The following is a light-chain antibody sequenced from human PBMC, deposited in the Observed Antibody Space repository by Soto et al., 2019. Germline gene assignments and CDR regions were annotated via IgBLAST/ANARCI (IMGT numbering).Light chain of an antibody. CDR1: QSVSGSY. CDR3: QQYDSSPRT. CDR2: GAS. Sequence: ERVVTQSPGTLSLSPGERATLSCRASQSVSGSYLAWYQQKPGQAPRLLIYGASNRATGIPDRFSGSGSGTDFTLTINRLEPEDFAVYYCQQYDSSPRTFAQGTKVAIK. J-gene: IGKJ1*01. V-gene: IGKV3-20*01.